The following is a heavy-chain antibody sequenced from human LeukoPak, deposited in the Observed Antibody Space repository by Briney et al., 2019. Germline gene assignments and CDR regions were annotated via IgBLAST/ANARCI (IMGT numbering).Heavy chain of an antibody. CDR1: GYTFTIYG. CDR3: ARGSSDGPYYFDY. CDR2: INTYNGKT. J-gene: IGHJ4*02. V-gene: IGHV1-18*01. Sequence: GASVKVSCKASGYTFTIYGISWVRQAPGQGLEWMGWINTYNGKTNYVQKFQGRVTMTRDTSTSTVYMELSSLRSEDTAVYYCARGSSDGPYYFDYWGQGTLVTVSS. D-gene: IGHD6-6*01.